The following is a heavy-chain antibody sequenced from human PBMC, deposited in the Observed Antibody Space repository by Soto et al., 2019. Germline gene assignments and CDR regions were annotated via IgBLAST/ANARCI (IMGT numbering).Heavy chain of an antibody. CDR1: GFLFTDYY. D-gene: IGHD2-8*01. V-gene: IGHV3-11*06. CDR2: IDGSSDYT. J-gene: IGHJ4*02. CDR3: ARDLSFSSTNYFDF. Sequence: SLRLSCTASGFLFTDYYMSWIRQPPGKGLEWLAYIDGSSDYTNSADSVKGRFTISRDNAKNSVFIQMNNLRADDTAVYYCARDLSFSSTNYFDFWGRGTLVTVSS.